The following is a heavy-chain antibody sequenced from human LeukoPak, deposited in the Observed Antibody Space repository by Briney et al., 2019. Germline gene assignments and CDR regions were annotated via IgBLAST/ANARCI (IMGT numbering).Heavy chain of an antibody. CDR2: ISGTGGRT. CDR3: AREPASSGWFDP. D-gene: IGHD6-19*01. Sequence: PGGSLRLSCAASGFTFNSYAMSWVRQAPGKGLEWVSAISGTGGRTYYADSVRGRFTISRDNSKNTLYLQMNGLRAEDTALYYCAREPASSGWFDPWGQGTLVAASS. J-gene: IGHJ5*02. V-gene: IGHV3-23*01. CDR1: GFTFNSYA.